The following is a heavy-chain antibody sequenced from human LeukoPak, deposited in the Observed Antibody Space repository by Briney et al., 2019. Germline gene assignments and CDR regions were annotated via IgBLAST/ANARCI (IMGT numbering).Heavy chain of an antibody. Sequence: ASVKVSCKASGYTFTSYYMHWVRQAPGQGLEWMGIINPSGGSTSYAQKFQGRVTMTRDTSISTAYMELSRLRSDDTAVYYCARSGSSRMVDYWGQGTLVTVSS. J-gene: IGHJ4*02. CDR3: ARSGSSRMVDY. CDR2: INPSGGST. V-gene: IGHV1-46*01. CDR1: GYTFTSYY. D-gene: IGHD6-13*01.